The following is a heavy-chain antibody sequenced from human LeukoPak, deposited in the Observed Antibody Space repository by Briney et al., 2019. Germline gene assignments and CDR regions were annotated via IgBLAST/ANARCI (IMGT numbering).Heavy chain of an antibody. CDR1: GYTFTSYY. CDR2: INPSGSST. CDR3: ARDGGTYEIYYYDSSGYSIDY. J-gene: IGHJ4*02. Sequence: ASVKVSCKASGYTFTSYYMHWVRQAPGQGLEWMVIINPSGSSTSYAQKFQGRVTMTRDTYTSTVYMEPSSLRSEDTAVYYCARDGGTYEIYYYDSSGYSIDYWGQGTLVTVSS. D-gene: IGHD3-22*01. V-gene: IGHV1-46*01.